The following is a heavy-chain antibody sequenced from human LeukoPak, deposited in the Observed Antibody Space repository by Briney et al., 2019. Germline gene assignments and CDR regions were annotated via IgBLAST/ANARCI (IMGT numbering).Heavy chain of an antibody. CDR1: GYTFTSYD. J-gene: IGHJ3*02. CDR3: ARGGRVLLWFGELSRDAFDI. D-gene: IGHD3-10*01. V-gene: IGHV1-8*01. CDR2: MNPNSGNT. Sequence: ASVKVSCKASGYTFTSYDINWVRQATGQGLEWMGWMNPNSGNTGYAQKFQGRVTMTRNTSISTAYMELSSLRSEDTAVYYCARGGRVLLWFGELSRDAFDIWGQGTMVTVSS.